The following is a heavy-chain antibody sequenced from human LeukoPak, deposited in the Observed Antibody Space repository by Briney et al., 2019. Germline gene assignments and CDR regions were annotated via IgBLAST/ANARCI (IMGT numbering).Heavy chain of an antibody. V-gene: IGHV3-7*03. CDR2: IKQDGSEK. CDR3: AREGWYRDAFDI. D-gene: IGHD6-19*01. J-gene: IGHJ3*02. Sequence: GGSLRLSCAVSGFSVSGYWMTWVRQAPGKGLEWVANIKQDGSEKNYVDSVKGRFTISRDNAKNSLYLQMNSLRAEDTAVYYCAREGWYRDAFDIWGQGTMVTVSS. CDR1: GFSVSGYW.